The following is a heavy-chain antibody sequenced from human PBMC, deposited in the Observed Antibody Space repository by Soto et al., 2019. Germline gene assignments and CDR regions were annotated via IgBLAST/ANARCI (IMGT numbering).Heavy chain of an antibody. Sequence: QITLKESGPTLVKPTQTLTLTCSFSGFSLTTDGVGVGWVRQPPGEALEWLALIYWDDDERYSPSLKTRLTITKYPSKNQVVLRMTNMAPVDTATYYCAHSRNLITEDAQVGDFDYGCQGTLVTVSS. D-gene: IGHD3-10*01. V-gene: IGHV2-5*02. CDR1: GFSLTTDGVG. CDR3: AHSRNLITEDAQVGDFDY. CDR2: IYWDDDE. J-gene: IGHJ4*02.